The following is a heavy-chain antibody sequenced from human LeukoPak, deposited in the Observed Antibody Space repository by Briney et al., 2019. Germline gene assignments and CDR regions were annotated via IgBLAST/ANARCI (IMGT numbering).Heavy chain of an antibody. Sequence: PGGSLRLSCAASGFTFSSYWMHWVRQAPGKGLVWVSRISNDGSTTNYADSVKGRFTISRDNAKNTLYLQMNSLRAEDTAVYYCGRGYVTTVSRPDYWGQGTLVTVSS. J-gene: IGHJ4*02. V-gene: IGHV3-74*01. D-gene: IGHD4-17*01. CDR2: ISNDGSTT. CDR1: GFTFSSYW. CDR3: GRGYVTTVSRPDY.